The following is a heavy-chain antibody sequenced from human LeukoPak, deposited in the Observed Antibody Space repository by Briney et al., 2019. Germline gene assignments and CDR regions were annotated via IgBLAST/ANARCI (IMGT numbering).Heavy chain of an antibody. D-gene: IGHD3-16*02. CDR2: IHSSGIT. CDR1: GGSISSSSYY. CDR3: ARERVDYVWGNYRYWDY. Sequence: SETLSLTCTVSGGSISSSSYYWGWIRQPPGKGLEWIESIHSSGITYYNPSLKSRVTISVDTSKNQFSLKLTSVTGADTAVYYCARERVDYVWGNYRYWDYWGQGILVTVSS. J-gene: IGHJ4*02. V-gene: IGHV4-39*07.